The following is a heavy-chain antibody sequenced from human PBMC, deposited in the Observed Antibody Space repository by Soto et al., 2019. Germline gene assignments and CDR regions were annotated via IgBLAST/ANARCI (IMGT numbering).Heavy chain of an antibody. V-gene: IGHV4-31*03. J-gene: IGHJ3*02. Sequence: QVQLQESGPGLVKPSQTLSLTCTVSGGSISSGGYYWSWIRQHPGKGLEWIGYIYYSGSTYYNPSRKSRVTISVDTSENQFSLKLSSVTAADTAVYYCARVDEIAARYDAFDIWGQGTMVTVSS. CDR2: IYYSGST. CDR3: ARVDEIAARYDAFDI. D-gene: IGHD6-6*01. CDR1: GGSISSGGYY.